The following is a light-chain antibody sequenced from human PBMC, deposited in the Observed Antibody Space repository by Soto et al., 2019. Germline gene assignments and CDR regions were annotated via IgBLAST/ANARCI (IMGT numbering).Light chain of an antibody. V-gene: IGLV2-14*01. CDR3: SSYTSSSTLLYV. Sequence: HSALTQPASVSGSPGQSITISCTGTSSDVGGYNYVSWYQQHPGKAPKLMIYDVSNRPSGVSNRFSGSKSGNTASLTISGLQAEEEADYYCSSYTSSSTLLYVFGTGTKVTVL. J-gene: IGLJ1*01. CDR1: SSDVGGYNY. CDR2: DVS.